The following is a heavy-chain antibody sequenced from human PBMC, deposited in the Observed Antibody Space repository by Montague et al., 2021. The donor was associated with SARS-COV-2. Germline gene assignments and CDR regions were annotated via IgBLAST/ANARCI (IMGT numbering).Heavy chain of an antibody. J-gene: IGHJ3*02. Sequence: SETLSLTCAVSGDSITNTYWWTWVRQSPGKGLEWIGEVYHSGGTHCNPSLKSRVTVSLDKSKNQFSLNLSSVTAADTAVYYCARGRVDLGATGLKVVFDIWGQGTGVTVSA. CDR3: ARGRVDLGATGLKVVFDI. CDR1: GDSITNTYW. V-gene: IGHV4-4*02. CDR2: VYHSGGT. D-gene: IGHD1-26*01.